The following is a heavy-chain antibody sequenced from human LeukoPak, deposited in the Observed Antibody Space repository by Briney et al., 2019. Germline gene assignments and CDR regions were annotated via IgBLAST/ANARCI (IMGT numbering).Heavy chain of an antibody. D-gene: IGHD6-19*01. CDR3: ARDMRQWLVESNWFDP. V-gene: IGHV7-4-1*02. Sequence: ASVKVSCKASGYTFTSYAMNWVRQAPGQGLEWMGWINTNTGNPTYAQGFTGRSVFYLDTSVSTAYLHINSLKAEDTAVYYCARDMRQWLVESNWFDPWGQGTLVTVSS. CDR1: GYTFTSYA. CDR2: INTNTGNP. J-gene: IGHJ5*02.